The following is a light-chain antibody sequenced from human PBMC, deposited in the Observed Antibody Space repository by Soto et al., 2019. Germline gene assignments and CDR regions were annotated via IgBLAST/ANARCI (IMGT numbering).Light chain of an antibody. CDR1: QDITNY. J-gene: IGKJ5*01. V-gene: IGKV1-33*01. CDR2: DAS. Sequence: DIQVTQSTSSLSASVGDRVTITCQASQDITNYLNWYQQKPGKAPRLLLYDASSLETGVPSRFSGSGSGTDFTFTISSLQPEDIATYYCQHYDHLPITFGQGTRLEIK. CDR3: QHYDHLPIT.